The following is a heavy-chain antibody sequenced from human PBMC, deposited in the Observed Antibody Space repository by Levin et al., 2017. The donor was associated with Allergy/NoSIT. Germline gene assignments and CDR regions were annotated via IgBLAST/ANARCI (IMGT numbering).Heavy chain of an antibody. V-gene: IGHV3-23*01. CDR3: AKVLVVVAAAPSTGDY. CDR2: ISGSGGST. CDR1: GFTFSSYA. J-gene: IGHJ4*02. D-gene: IGHD2-15*01. Sequence: GGSLRLSCAASGFTFSSYAMSWVRQAPGKGLEWVSGISGSGGSTYYADSVKGRFTISRDNSKNTLYLQMNSLRAEDTAVYYCAKVLVVVAAAPSTGDYWGQGTLVTVSS.